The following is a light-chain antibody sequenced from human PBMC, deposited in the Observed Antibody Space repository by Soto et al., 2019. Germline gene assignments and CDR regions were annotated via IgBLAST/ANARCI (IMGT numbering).Light chain of an antibody. CDR3: QHGYSTPLT. CDR1: QSISSY. J-gene: IGKJ4*01. CDR2: AAS. Sequence: DIQMTQSPSSLSASVGDRVTITCRASQSISSYLNWYQQKPGKAPKLLIYAASSLQSGVPSGFSGSGSGTDFTLTISSLQPEDFATYFCQHGYSTPLTFGGGTKVDIK. V-gene: IGKV1-39*01.